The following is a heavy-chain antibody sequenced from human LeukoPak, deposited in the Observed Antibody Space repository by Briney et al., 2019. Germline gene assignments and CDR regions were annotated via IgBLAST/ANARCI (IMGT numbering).Heavy chain of an antibody. J-gene: IGHJ3*02. CDR2: SSSSSTCT. CDR1: GFTFSSYR. Sequence: GGSLTLSCAASGFTFSSYRLNWVRQAPGKGLDLVSSSSSSSTCTFYADSVKGRSIISRDNAKKSLFLQMLILVADATAVYYCARAAPFDMWGQGTMVTVSS. V-gene: IGHV3-21*01. CDR3: ARAAPFDM. D-gene: IGHD6-25*01.